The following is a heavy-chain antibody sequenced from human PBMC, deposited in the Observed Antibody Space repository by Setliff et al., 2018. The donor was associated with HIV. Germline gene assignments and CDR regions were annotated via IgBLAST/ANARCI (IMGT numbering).Heavy chain of an antibody. CDR3: MRGRSITIFGVAYFDF. CDR1: GGSISSGHW. CDR2: VYHSGTT. J-gene: IGHJ4*02. D-gene: IGHD3-3*01. V-gene: IGHV4-4*02. Sequence: PSETLSLTCAVSGGSISSGHWWNWVRQPPGKGLEWIGSVYHSGTTYYNPSLKSRVTISVDMSNNQFSLKVTSVTAADTAVYYCMRGRSITIFGVAYFDFWGQGTRVTVSS.